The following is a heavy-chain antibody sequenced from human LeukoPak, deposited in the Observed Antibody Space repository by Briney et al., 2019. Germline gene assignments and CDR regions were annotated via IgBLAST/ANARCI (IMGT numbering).Heavy chain of an antibody. CDR1: GFTFSTYA. D-gene: IGHD3-3*01. CDR3: VKWGSFDFWNGPGNWFDP. J-gene: IGHJ5*02. V-gene: IGHV3-64D*09. Sequence: GGSLRLSCSASGFTFSTYAMHWVPQAPGKGLEYVSAISSNGGSTYYADAVKGRFTISRDNSKNTLYLQMSSARAEDTAVYYCVKWGSFDFWNGPGNWFDPWGQGTLVTVSS. CDR2: ISSNGGST.